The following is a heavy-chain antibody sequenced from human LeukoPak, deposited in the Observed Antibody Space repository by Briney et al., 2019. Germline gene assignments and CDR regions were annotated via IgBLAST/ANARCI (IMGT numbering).Heavy chain of an antibody. J-gene: IGHJ4*02. CDR3: ASLLPYYYDSSSSDY. CDR2: IYYSGST. V-gene: IGHV4-39*01. D-gene: IGHD3-22*01. Sequence: SETLSLTCTVSGGSISSSSYYWGWIRQPPGKGLEWIGSIYYSGSTYYNPSLKSRVTISVDTSKNQFSLKLSPVTAADTAVYYCASLLPYYYDSSSSDYWGQGTLVTVSS. CDR1: GGSISSSSYY.